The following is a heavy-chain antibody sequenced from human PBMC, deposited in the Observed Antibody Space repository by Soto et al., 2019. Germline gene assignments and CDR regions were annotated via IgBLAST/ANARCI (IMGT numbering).Heavy chain of an antibody. CDR1: GSSIRRYL. Sequence: QVQLQESGPGLVKPSETLSLTCAVYGSSIRRYLLCWIRQPAGKGLEWIGRMQHTGNTNYNPSLKTRVTMSVDTSKNQISVKMTSVTAADTAVYFCAKDVSSRRGFDPWGQGILVIVSS. J-gene: IGHJ5*02. CDR3: AKDVSSRRGFDP. CDR2: MQHTGNT. D-gene: IGHD3-16*01. V-gene: IGHV4-4*07.